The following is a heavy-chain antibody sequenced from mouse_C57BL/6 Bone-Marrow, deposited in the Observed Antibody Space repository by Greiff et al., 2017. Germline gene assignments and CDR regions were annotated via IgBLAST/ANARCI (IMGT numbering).Heavy chain of an antibody. Sequence: VQLQQSGAELARPGASVKLSCKASGYTFTSYGISWVKQRTGQGLEWIGEIYPRSGNTYYNEKFKGKATLTADKSSSTAYMELRSLTSEDSAGYFCASGGVYYGTPFAYWGQGTLVTVSA. CDR2: IYPRSGNT. D-gene: IGHD2-1*01. J-gene: IGHJ3*01. CDR3: ASGGVYYGTPFAY. V-gene: IGHV1-81*01. CDR1: GYTFTSYG.